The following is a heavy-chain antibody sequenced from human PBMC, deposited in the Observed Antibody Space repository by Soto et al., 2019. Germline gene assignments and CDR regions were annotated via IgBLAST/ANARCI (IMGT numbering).Heavy chain of an antibody. CDR1: GFTFSSYG. CDR2: IWYDGSNK. D-gene: IGHD3-16*01. Sequence: PGGSLRLSCAASGFTFSSYGMHWVRQAPGKGLEWVAVIWYDGSNKYYADSVKGRFTISRDNSKNTLYLQMNSLRAEDAAVYYCARGPPVTYYDYIWGSSAAEFDYWGQGTLVTVSS. V-gene: IGHV3-33*01. J-gene: IGHJ4*02. CDR3: ARGPPVTYYDYIWGSSAAEFDY.